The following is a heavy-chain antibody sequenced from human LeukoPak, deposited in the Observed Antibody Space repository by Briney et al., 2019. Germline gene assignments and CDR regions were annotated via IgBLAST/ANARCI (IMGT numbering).Heavy chain of an antibody. D-gene: IGHD3-3*01. CDR2: IYTSGST. Sequence: PSETLSLTCTVSGGSISSYYWSWIRQPPGKGLEWIGYIYTSGSTNYNPSLKSRVTISVDTSKNQFSLKLSSVTAADAAVYYCARQVTLYDFWSGCYLQRFDPWGQGTLVTVSS. V-gene: IGHV4-4*09. CDR1: GGSISSYY. CDR3: ARQVTLYDFWSGCYLQRFDP. J-gene: IGHJ5*02.